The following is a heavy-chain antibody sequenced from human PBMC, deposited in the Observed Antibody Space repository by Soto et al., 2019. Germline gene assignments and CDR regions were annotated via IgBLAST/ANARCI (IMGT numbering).Heavy chain of an antibody. CDR1: GFTFISYG. J-gene: IGHJ6*02. CDR2: ISYDGSNK. Sequence: PGGSLRLSCAASGFTFISYGMHWVRQAPGKGLEWVAVISYDGSNKYYADSVKGRFTISRDNSKNTLYLQMNSLRAEDTAVYYCAKEGGGSWHRYYYYGMDVWGQGTTVTVSS. CDR3: AKEGGGSWHRYYYYGMDV. D-gene: IGHD6-13*01. V-gene: IGHV3-30*18.